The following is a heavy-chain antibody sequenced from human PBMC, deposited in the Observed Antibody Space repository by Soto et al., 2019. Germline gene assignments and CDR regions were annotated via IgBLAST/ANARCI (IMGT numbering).Heavy chain of an antibody. V-gene: IGHV3-21*01. CDR2: ISKSDYT. Sequence: GGSLRLSCTVSGFAFNNYGINWVRQAPGKGLEWVSSISKSDYTYYSDSVKGRFAISRDSAKSSVSLQMNTLRVEDTAVYYCAREDSIIIPAVSDFWGQGTLVTVSS. CDR1: GFAFNNYG. D-gene: IGHD2-2*01. CDR3: AREDSIIIPAVSDF. J-gene: IGHJ4*02.